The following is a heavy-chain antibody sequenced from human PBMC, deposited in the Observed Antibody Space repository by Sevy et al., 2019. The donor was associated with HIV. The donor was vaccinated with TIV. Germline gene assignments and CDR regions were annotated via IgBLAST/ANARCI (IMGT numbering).Heavy chain of an antibody. CDR1: GFTFSRSD. V-gene: IGHV3-13*01. Sequence: GGSLRLSCAASGFTFSRSDMHWVRPVTGKGLEWVAAIGTLHDTFYADSVKGRFTISRDSATESLFLQMNSLRVGDTAVYFCARGLGGNGPGPDDAFDVWGQGTMVTVSS. CDR2: IGTLHDT. D-gene: IGHD3-10*01. J-gene: IGHJ3*01. CDR3: ARGLGGNGPGPDDAFDV.